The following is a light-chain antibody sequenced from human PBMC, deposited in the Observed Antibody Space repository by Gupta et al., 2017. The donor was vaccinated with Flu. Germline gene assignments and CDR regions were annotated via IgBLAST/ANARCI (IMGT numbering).Light chain of an antibody. CDR2: NFN. CDR1: SSNIGTNT. Sequence: QSVLTQPPSASGTPGQRVTISCSGSSSNIGTNTVNWYQQIPGAAPKLLIYNFNQRPSGVPDRFSGSKSGTSASLAITGLQSEDEADYYCATWDDSLFGVVFGGGTKLTVL. CDR3: ATWDDSLFGVV. V-gene: IGLV1-44*01. J-gene: IGLJ2*01.